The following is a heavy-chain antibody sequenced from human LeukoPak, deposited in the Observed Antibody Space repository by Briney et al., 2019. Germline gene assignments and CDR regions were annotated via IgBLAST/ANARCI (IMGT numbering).Heavy chain of an antibody. J-gene: IGHJ4*02. CDR2: IKSGGDT. CDR3: ARGDGYLIRD. Sequence: GSLTLSCAASGFTVSNNFIHWVRQAPGKGLEWVSVIKSGGDTYSADSVKGRFTISRDNSKNTVYLQMNSLRVEDTALYYCARGDGYLIRDWGQGTLVTVSS. D-gene: IGHD5-24*01. CDR1: GFTVSNNF. V-gene: IGHV3-66*01.